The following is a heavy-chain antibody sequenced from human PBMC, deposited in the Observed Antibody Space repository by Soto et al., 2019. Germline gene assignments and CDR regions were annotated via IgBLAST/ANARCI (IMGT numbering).Heavy chain of an antibody. J-gene: IGHJ4*02. D-gene: IGHD6-13*01. CDR3: ARPKSGTAVAGYDY. CDR1: GGSISSSGYY. CDR2: IHSSGST. Sequence: QLQLQESGPGLVKPSETLSLTCTVSGGSISSSGYYWAWIRQPPGKGLEWIGSIHSSGSTYYNPSLQSRLTISVDTSKNQFSLRVSSVTAADTAVYYCARPKSGTAVAGYDYWGQGTLVTVSS. V-gene: IGHV4-39*01.